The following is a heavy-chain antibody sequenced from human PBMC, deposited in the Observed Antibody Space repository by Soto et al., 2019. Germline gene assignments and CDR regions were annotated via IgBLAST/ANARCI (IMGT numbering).Heavy chain of an antibody. CDR3: ARGPGTMAKIDY. V-gene: IGHV4-30-2*01. D-gene: IGHD3-10*01. CDR2: IYHSGST. J-gene: IGHJ4*02. CDR1: GGSISSGGYS. Sequence: SETLSLTCAVSGGSISSGGYSWSWIRQPPGKGLEWIGYIYHSGSTYYNPSLKSRVTISADRSKNQFSLKLSSVTAADTAVYYCARGPGTMAKIDYWGQGTLVTVSS.